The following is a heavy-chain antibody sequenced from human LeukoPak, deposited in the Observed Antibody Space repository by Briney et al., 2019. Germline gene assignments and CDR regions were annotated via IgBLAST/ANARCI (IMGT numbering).Heavy chain of an antibody. V-gene: IGHV4-39*07. CDR1: GGSISSSSYY. Sequence: SETLSLTCTVSGGSISSSSYYWGWIRQPPGKGLEWIGSIYYSGSTYYNPSLQSRVTISVDTSKNQFSLKMSSVTAADTAVYYCAREDTMVRGVSDWGQGTLVTVSS. CDR3: AREDTMVRGVSD. D-gene: IGHD3-10*01. CDR2: IYYSGST. J-gene: IGHJ4*02.